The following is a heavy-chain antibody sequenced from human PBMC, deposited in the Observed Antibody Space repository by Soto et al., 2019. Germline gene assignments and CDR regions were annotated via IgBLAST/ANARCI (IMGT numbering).Heavy chain of an antibody. V-gene: IGHV3-33*01. CDR2: IWYDGSNK. Sequence: GGSLRLSCAASGFTFSSYGMHWVRQAPGKGLEWVAVIWYDGSNKYYADSVKGRFTISRYNSKNTLYLQMNSLRAEDTAVYYCARGKLELPLSGMDVWGQGTTVTVSS. D-gene: IGHD1-7*01. CDR1: GFTFSSYG. CDR3: ARGKLELPLSGMDV. J-gene: IGHJ6*02.